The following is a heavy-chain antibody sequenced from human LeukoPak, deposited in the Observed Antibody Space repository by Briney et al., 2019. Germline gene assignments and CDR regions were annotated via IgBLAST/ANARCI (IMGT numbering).Heavy chain of an antibody. Sequence: ASVKVSCKVSGYTLTELSMHWVRQAPGKGLEWMGGFDPEDGETTYAQKFQGRVTMTEDTSTDTAYMELSSLRSEDTAVYYCATDLMRLQFGRGSNWFDPWGQGTLVTVSS. CDR1: GYTLTELS. V-gene: IGHV1-24*01. D-gene: IGHD4-11*01. CDR2: FDPEDGET. J-gene: IGHJ5*02. CDR3: ATDLMRLQFGRGSNWFDP.